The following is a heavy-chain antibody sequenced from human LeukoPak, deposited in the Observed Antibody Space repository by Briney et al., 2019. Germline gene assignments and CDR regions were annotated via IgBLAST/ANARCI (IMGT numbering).Heavy chain of an antibody. CDR3: ARASITIFGVVDY. J-gene: IGHJ4*02. CDR1: GFTVSSNY. V-gene: IGHV3-53*01. Sequence: PGGSLRLSCAASGFTVSSNYMSWVRQAPGKGLEWVSVIYSGGSTYYADSVKGRFTISRDNSKNTLCLQMNSLRAEDTAVYYCARASITIFGVVDYWGQGTLVTVSS. CDR2: IYSGGST. D-gene: IGHD3-3*01.